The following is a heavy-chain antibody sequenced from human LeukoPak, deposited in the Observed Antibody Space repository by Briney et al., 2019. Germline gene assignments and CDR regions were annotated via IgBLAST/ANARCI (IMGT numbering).Heavy chain of an antibody. Sequence: ASVKVSCKVSGYTLTELSMHWVRQAPGKGLEWMGGFDPEDGETIYAQKFQGRVTMTEDTSTDTAYMELSSLRSEDTAVYYCATVGEGYDFWSGYYYFDYWGQGTLVTVSS. CDR2: FDPEDGET. J-gene: IGHJ4*02. CDR1: GYTLTELS. CDR3: ATVGEGYDFWSGYYYFDY. V-gene: IGHV1-24*01. D-gene: IGHD3-3*01.